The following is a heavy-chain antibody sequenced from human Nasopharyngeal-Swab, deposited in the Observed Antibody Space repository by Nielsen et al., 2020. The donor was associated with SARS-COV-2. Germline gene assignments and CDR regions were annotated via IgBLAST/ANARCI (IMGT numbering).Heavy chain of an antibody. Sequence: GESLKIPCAASGFTFSSYSMNWVRQAPGKGLEWVSSISSSSSYIYYADSVKGRFTISRDNAKNSLYLQMNSLRAGDTAVYYCARGQAGYCSSTSCYPYYYYYYMDVWGKGTTVTVPS. V-gene: IGHV3-21*01. D-gene: IGHD2-2*01. CDR2: ISSSSSYI. CDR3: ARGQAGYCSSTSCYPYYYYYYMDV. J-gene: IGHJ6*03. CDR1: GFTFSSYS.